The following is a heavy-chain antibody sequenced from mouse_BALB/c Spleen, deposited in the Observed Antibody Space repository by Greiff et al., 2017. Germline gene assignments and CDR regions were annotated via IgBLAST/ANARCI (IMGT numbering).Heavy chain of an antibody. J-gene: IGHJ4*01. CDR2: IYAVTGGT. V-gene: IGHV1-66*01. D-gene: IGHD1-1*01. CDR3: ARPSNTAVVATDAMED. CDR1: GFTFSSYY. Sequence: QVQLQQSGAELVKPGASVKLSCKTSGFTFSSYYMSWLKQKPGQSLEWIGWIYAVTGGTSYNQKFTGKAKLTVDTSSSTAYMQLSSLTSEDSAVYDCARPSNTAVVATDAMEDWGEGTSVTVSS.